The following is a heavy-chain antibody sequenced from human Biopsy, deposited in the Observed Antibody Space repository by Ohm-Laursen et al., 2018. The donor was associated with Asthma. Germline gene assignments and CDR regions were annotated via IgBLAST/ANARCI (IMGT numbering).Heavy chain of an antibody. CDR2: INSVFGTT. Sequence: SSVKVSCKSLGGTFNTYVIGWVRQAPGQGLEWMGGINSVFGTTTYPQKFQDRVTIAADDSTSTVYMELGSLRSEDTAVYYCARKAGSCTSRTCYSLDFWGQGTLVTVSS. CDR3: ARKAGSCTSRTCYSLDF. D-gene: IGHD2-2*01. V-gene: IGHV1-69*01. J-gene: IGHJ4*02. CDR1: GGTFNTYV.